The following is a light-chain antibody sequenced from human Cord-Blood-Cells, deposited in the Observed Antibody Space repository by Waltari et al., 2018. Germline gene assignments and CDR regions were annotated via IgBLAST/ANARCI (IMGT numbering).Light chain of an antibody. CDR2: GAS. Sequence: EIVLTRSPGTLSLSPGERATLSCRASQSVSSSYLAWYQQKPGQAPRLLIYGASSRATGIPDRFNGSGSGTDFTLTISRLEPEDFAVYYCQQYGSSPPLTFGGGTKVEIK. CDR1: QSVSSSY. J-gene: IGKJ4*01. CDR3: QQYGSSPPLT. V-gene: IGKV3-20*01.